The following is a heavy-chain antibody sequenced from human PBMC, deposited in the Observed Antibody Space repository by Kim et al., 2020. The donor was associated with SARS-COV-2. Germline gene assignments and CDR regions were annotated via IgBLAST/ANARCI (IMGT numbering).Heavy chain of an antibody. Sequence: GGSLRLSCAASGFTFSSYGMHWVRQAPGKGLEWVAVISYDGSNKYYADSVKGRFTISRDNSKNTLYLQMNSLRTEDTAVYYCATEHSRSYFARFDYWGQG. CDR1: GFTFSSYG. V-gene: IGHV3-30*03. J-gene: IGHJ4*02. CDR2: ISYDGSNK. CDR3: ATEHSRSYFARFDY. D-gene: IGHD1-26*01.